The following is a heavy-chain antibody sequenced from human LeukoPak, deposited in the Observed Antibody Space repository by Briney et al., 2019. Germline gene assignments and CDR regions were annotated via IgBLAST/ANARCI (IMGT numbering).Heavy chain of an antibody. V-gene: IGHV3-30-3*01. Sequence: GSLRLSCAASGFTFSNFAMHWVRQAPGKGLEWVAVISYDGDNEYYADSVKGQFTISRDNSKDRLYLQMSSLRPEDTAMYYCARDRSGILGYYYNGMDVWGQGTTVTVSS. CDR2: ISYDGDNE. J-gene: IGHJ6*02. CDR3: ARDRSGILGYYYNGMDV. D-gene: IGHD3-10*01. CDR1: GFTFSNFA.